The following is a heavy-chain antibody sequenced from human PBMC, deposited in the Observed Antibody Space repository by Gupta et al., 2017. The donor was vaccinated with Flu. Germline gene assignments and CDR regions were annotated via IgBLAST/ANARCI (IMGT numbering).Heavy chain of an antibody. Sequence: GRQAPGKGLEWVGRIKSKTDGGTTDYAAPVKGRFTISRDDSKNTLYLQMNSLKTEDTAVYYCTTDTSSVGDYWGQGTLVTVSS. J-gene: IGHJ4*02. V-gene: IGHV3-15*01. CDR3: TTDTSSVGDY. CDR2: IKSKTDGGTT. D-gene: IGHD3-16*01.